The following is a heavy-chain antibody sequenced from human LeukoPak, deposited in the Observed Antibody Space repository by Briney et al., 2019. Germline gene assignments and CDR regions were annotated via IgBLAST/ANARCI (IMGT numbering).Heavy chain of an antibody. CDR1: GFTFSSYS. Sequence: GGSLRLSCAASGFTFSSYSMNWVRQAPGKGLEWVSSISSSSYIYYADSVKGRFTISRDNAKNSLYLQMNSLRAEDTAVYYCARDPGGADSGSIYWGQGTLATVSS. CDR2: ISSSSYI. D-gene: IGHD3-10*01. CDR3: ARDPGGADSGSIY. V-gene: IGHV3-21*01. J-gene: IGHJ4*02.